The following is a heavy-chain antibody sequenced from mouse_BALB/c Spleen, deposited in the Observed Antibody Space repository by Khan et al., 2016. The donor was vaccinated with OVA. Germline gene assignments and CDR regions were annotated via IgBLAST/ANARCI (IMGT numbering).Heavy chain of an antibody. CDR2: VSTGGGYT. V-gene: IGHV5-6*01. Sequence: EVQLQESGGDLVKPGGSLKLSCAASGFTFSTYGMSWVRQTPDKRLEWVATVSTGGGYTYYPVSVKGRFTISRDNAKNTLYLQMSGLKSEDTAMFYCTRLAYYYDSRGFAYWGQGTLVTVSA. D-gene: IGHD1-1*01. CDR1: GFTFSTYG. J-gene: IGHJ3*01. CDR3: TRLAYYYDSRGFAY.